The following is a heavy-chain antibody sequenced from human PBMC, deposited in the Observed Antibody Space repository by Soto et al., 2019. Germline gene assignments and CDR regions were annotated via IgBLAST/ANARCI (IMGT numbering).Heavy chain of an antibody. V-gene: IGHV3-23*01. CDR1: GFTFISYA. CDR3: AKEGSIAVANNLDH. J-gene: IGHJ4*02. D-gene: IGHD6-19*01. Sequence: GWSLRLSCVSSGFTFISYAMSWVRQAPGKGLEWVSAIGGSGGSTYYADSVKGRFTISRDNSKNTLYLQMNSLRAEDTAAYYCAKEGSIAVANNLDHWGQGTLVTVSS. CDR2: IGGSGGST.